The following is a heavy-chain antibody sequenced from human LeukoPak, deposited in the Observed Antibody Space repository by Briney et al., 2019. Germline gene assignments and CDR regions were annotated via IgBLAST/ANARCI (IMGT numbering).Heavy chain of an antibody. CDR2: IYFSGSR. D-gene: IGHD3-22*01. J-gene: IGHJ4*02. CDR3: ARGGGGYTLYSFDY. CDR1: GASIRSGDHH. V-gene: IGHV4-30-4*08. Sequence: SQTLSLTCSVSGASIRSGDHHWSWLRQSPEKGLEWIGYIYFSGSRSSNPSLRSRLTISVDTSKNQLSLKLNSVTAADTALYYCARGGGGYTLYSFDYWGQGALVTVSS.